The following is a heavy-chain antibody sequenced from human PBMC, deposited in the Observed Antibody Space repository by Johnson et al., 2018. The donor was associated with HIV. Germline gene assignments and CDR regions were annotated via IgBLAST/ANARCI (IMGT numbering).Heavy chain of an antibody. CDR1: GFTFSSYA. CDR2: ISYDGSKE. D-gene: IGHD3-16*01. J-gene: IGHJ3*02. CDR3: ANGRLGVAFYI. V-gene: IGHV3-30*04. Sequence: VQLVESGGGVVQPGGSLRLSCAASGFTFSSYAMHWVRQAPGKGLEWVAVISYDGSKEHYTDSVGGRFPISRDNSKNTLYLQMNSLRAEDTAVYYCANGRLGVAFYIWGQGTMVTVSS.